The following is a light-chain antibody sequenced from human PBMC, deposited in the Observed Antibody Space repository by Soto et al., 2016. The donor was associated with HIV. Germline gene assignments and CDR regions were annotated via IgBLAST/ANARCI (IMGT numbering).Light chain of an antibody. V-gene: IGLV3-1*01. Sequence: SSELTQDPAVSVALGQTVNITCQGDSLRIYYASWYQQKPGQSPVLVIYQDNRRPSGIPERFSGSNSGNTATLTISGTQAMDEADYYCQAWDTSTAVFGTGTKVTVL. CDR3: QAWDTSTAV. CDR1: SLRIYY. J-gene: IGLJ1*01. CDR2: QDN.